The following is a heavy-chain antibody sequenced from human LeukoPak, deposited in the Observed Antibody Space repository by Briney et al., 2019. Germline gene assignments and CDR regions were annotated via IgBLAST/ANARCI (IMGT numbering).Heavy chain of an antibody. CDR2: IRYDGSKK. CDR1: GFTFNTYG. D-gene: IGHD3-22*01. Sequence: GGSLRLSCAASGFTFNTYGMHWVRQAPGKGLEGVTFIRYDGSKKYYADSVKGRFTISRDNSKNTLYLQMNSLRTEDSAVYYCAKEGRDSSGFNAGWFDPWGQGTLVLVSS. V-gene: IGHV3-30*02. J-gene: IGHJ5*02. CDR3: AKEGRDSSGFNAGWFDP.